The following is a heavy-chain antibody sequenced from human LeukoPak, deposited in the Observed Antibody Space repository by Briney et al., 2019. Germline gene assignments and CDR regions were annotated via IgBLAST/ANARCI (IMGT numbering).Heavy chain of an antibody. D-gene: IGHD1-26*01. Sequence: AGGSLRLSCAASGFAFSSYSMNWVRQAPGKGLDWVSYISSSSSTIYYADSVKGRFTISRDNAKNSLYLQMNSLRAEDTAVYYCAVGQSWAFDYWGQGTLVTVSS. CDR1: GFAFSSYS. CDR3: AVGQSWAFDY. V-gene: IGHV3-48*04. J-gene: IGHJ4*02. CDR2: ISSSSSTI.